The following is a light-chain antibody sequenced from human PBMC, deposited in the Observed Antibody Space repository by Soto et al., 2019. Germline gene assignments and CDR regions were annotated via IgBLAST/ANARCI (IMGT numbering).Light chain of an antibody. CDR2: AAS. Sequence: DIQLTQPPSFLSASVGDRVTIPCRASQGIGTYLAWYQQKPGSAPKLLIYAASTLQSGVPSRFSGSGSGTEFTLTISSLQPEDSATYYCQELNSYPLTFGGGAKVEVK. CDR1: QGIGTY. CDR3: QELNSYPLT. J-gene: IGKJ4*01. V-gene: IGKV1-9*01.